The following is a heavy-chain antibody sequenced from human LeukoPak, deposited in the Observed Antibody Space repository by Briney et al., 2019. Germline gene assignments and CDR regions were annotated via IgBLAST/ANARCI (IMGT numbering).Heavy chain of an antibody. J-gene: IGHJ5*02. CDR1: GYTFTIYY. V-gene: IGHV1-46*01. CDR2: INPSGGST. Sequence: ASVNVSCKASGYTFTIYYMHWVRQAPGQGLEWMGIINPSGGSTSYAQKFQGRVTMTRDTSTSTVYMELSSLRSEDTAVYYCARGYYDILTGLGDNWFDPWGQGTLVTVSS. D-gene: IGHD3-9*01. CDR3: ARGYYDILTGLGDNWFDP.